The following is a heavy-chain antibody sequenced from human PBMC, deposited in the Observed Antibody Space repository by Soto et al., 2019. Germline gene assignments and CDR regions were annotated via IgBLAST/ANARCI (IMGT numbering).Heavy chain of an antibody. V-gene: IGHV1-18*01. CDR2: ITAYNGNT. J-gene: IGHJ5*02. Sequence: QVQLVQSGAEVKKPGASVKVSCKASGYTFTSYGISWVRQAPGQGLEWMGWITAYNGNTNYAQKLQGRVTMTTDTSKSPADMQLRSQRSDDTAGYYGGRGWEGSGAWGWFDPWRQGTLVTVPS. CDR3: GRGWEGSGAWGWFDP. CDR1: GYTFTSYG. D-gene: IGHD3-10*01.